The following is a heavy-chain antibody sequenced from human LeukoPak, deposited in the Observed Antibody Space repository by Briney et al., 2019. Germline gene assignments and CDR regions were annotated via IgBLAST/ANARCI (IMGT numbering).Heavy chain of an antibody. J-gene: IGHJ4*02. CDR2: IYGSGDRT. CDR1: VFILRDYV. Sequence: RGALRVSCAASVFILRDYVMSWVRQAPGKGVEWVSAIYGSGDRTYYADSVKGRFTISRDNSKNTLYVEMNTLRAEDTAVYYCAKWGDYDILTGYYVSDFWGQGTLVTVPS. D-gene: IGHD3-9*01. V-gene: IGHV3-23*01. CDR3: AKWGDYDILTGYYVSDF.